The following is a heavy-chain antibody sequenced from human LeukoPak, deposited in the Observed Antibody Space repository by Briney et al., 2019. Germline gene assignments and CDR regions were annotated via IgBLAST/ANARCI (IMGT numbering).Heavy chain of an antibody. CDR1: GYTLTELS. CDR2: FDPEDGET. J-gene: IGHJ4*02. CDR3: ARDFYYDRSGMFDN. V-gene: IGHV1-24*01. Sequence: GASVKVSCKVSGYTLTELSMHWVQQAPGKGLEWMGGFDPEDGETIYAQKFQGRVTMTEDTSTDTAYMELSRLRSDDTAVYYCARDFYYDRSGMFDNWGQGTLVTVSS. D-gene: IGHD3-22*01.